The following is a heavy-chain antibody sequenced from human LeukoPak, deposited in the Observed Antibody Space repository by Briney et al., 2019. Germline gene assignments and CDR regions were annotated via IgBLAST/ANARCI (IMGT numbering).Heavy chain of an antibody. CDR3: ARDRSPGNFDY. Sequence: GGSLRLSCAASGFTLSSYWTSWVRQAPGKGLEWVANIKQDGSEKYYVDSVKGRFTIFRDNAKNSLYLQMNSLRAEDTAVYYCARDRSPGNFDYWGQGTLVTVSS. CDR2: IKQDGSEK. D-gene: IGHD3-10*01. J-gene: IGHJ4*02. CDR1: GFTLSSYW. V-gene: IGHV3-7*01.